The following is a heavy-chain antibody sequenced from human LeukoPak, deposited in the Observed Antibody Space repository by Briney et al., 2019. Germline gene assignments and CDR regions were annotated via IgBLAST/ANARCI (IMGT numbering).Heavy chain of an antibody. CDR1: GFTFSSYA. CDR3: ARDPNTYYYDSSGSSLDY. J-gene: IGHJ4*02. Sequence: PGGSLRLSSAASGFTFSSYAMHWVRQAPGKGLEWVAVISYDGSNKYYADSVKGRFTISRDNSKNTLYLQMNSLRAEDTAVYYCARDPNTYYYDSSGSSLDYWGQGTLVTVSS. CDR2: ISYDGSNK. D-gene: IGHD3-22*01. V-gene: IGHV3-30-3*01.